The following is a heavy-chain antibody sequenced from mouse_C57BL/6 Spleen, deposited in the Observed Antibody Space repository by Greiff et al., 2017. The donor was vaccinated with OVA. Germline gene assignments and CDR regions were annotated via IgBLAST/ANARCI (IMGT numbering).Heavy chain of an antibody. D-gene: IGHD4-1*01. J-gene: IGHJ2*01. CDR1: GFTFSSYG. Sequence: EVKLVESGGDLVKPGGSLKLSCAASGFTFSSYGMSWVRQTPDKRLEWVATISSGGSYTYYPDSVKGRFTISRDNAKNTLYLQMSSLKSEDTAMYYCARQKELGQDYFDYWGQGTTLTVSS. V-gene: IGHV5-6*01. CDR2: ISSGGSYT. CDR3: ARQKELGQDYFDY.